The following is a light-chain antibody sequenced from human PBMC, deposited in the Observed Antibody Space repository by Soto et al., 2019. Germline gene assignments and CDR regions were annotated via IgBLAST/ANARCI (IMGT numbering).Light chain of an antibody. CDR1: SRDVGGYNY. Sequence: QCELNKAASGNGAAGGGSSITYTGNSRDVGGYNYVSWYHQHPGKGPKLMIYDVSNRPSGVSNRFSGSKSGNTASLSISRLQAEDEADYYCSSYTSSSTRVFGTGTKVTVL. CDR3: SSYTSSSTRV. V-gene: IGLV2-14*01. J-gene: IGLJ1*01. CDR2: DVS.